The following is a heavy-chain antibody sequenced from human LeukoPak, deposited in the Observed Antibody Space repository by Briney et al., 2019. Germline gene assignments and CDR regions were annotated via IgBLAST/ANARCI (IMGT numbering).Heavy chain of an antibody. CDR2: ICPGDSDI. J-gene: IGHJ4*02. CDR3: ARPYDSDTYSDY. Sequence: GESLKISCKVSGDGLNNNCIGWVRQMPGKGLEWMGIICPGDSDIRYSPSFQGQVTISADKSISTAYLQWSSLKASDTAMYYCARPYDSDTYSDYWGQGTLVTVSS. CDR1: GDGLNNNC. D-gene: IGHD3-22*01. V-gene: IGHV5-51*01.